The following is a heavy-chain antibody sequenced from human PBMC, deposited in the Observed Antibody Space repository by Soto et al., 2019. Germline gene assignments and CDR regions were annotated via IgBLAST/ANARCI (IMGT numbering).Heavy chain of an antibody. Sequence: QVQLVQSGAEVKRPGSSVKVSCKASGGTFSNYPISWVRQAPGQGLEWMGGTNGNLGTGNYAQTFRGRLTITTDISTTTAYMELSSLTSEDTAVYYCARRDSHGFFRYFDNWGQGTLVTVSS. D-gene: IGHD3-10*01. CDR3: ARRDSHGFFRYFDN. CDR1: GGTFSNYP. CDR2: TNGNLGTG. V-gene: IGHV1-69*06. J-gene: IGHJ4*02.